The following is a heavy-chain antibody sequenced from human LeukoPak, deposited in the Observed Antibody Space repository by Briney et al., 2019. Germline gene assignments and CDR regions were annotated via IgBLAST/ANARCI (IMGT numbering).Heavy chain of an antibody. CDR2: IKSKPAGGTT. CDR1: GFTFSDAW. CDR3: TADSPVSMAHSFDF. Sequence: GGSLRLSCTASGFTFSDAWMSWVRQAPGKGLEWVARIKSKPAGGTTDYPAPVKGRFTISRGDSENMVYLQMNSLKTEGTAVYYCTADSPVSMAHSFDFWGQGTLVTVSS. J-gene: IGHJ4*02. V-gene: IGHV3-15*01. D-gene: IGHD6-6*01.